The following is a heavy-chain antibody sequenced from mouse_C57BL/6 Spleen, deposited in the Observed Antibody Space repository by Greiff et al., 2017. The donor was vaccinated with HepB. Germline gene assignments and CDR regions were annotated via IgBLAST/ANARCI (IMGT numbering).Heavy chain of an antibody. J-gene: IGHJ3*01. Sequence: VQLQQSGAELVKPGASVKMSCKASGYTFTSYWITWVKQRPGQGLEWIGDIYPGSGSTNYNEKFKSKATLTVHTSSSTAYMQLSSLTSEDSAVYYCARRDYDFAWFAYWGQGTLVTVSA. CDR2: IYPGSGST. CDR1: GYTFTSYW. CDR3: ARRDYDFAWFAY. D-gene: IGHD2-4*01. V-gene: IGHV1-55*01.